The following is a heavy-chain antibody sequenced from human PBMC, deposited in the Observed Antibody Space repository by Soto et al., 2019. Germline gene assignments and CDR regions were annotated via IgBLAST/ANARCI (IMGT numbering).Heavy chain of an antibody. J-gene: IGHJ4*02. Sequence: RHSRAAAEVTSGGHSGNWVSKTPGKGLEWVSSISSSSSYIYYADSVKGRFTISRDNAKNSLYLQMNSLRAEDTAVYYCARDYGSGWYSFDYWGQGTLVTVSS. CDR2: ISSSSSYI. CDR3: ARDYGSGWYSFDY. V-gene: IGHV3-21*01. D-gene: IGHD6-19*01. CDR1: EVTSGGHS.